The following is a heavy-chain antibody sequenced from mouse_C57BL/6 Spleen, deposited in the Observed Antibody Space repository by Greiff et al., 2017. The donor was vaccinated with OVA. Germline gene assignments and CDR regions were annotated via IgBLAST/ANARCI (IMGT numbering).Heavy chain of an antibody. CDR2: IYPGSGST. CDR1: GYTFTSYW. D-gene: IGHD3-2*02. CDR3: ARWATTAQATFAY. J-gene: IGHJ3*01. V-gene: IGHV1-55*01. Sequence: VQLQQSGAELVKPGASVKMSCKASGYTFTSYWITWVKQRPGQGLEWIGDIYPGSGSTNYNEKFKSKATLTVDTSSSTAYMQLSSLTSEDSAVYYCARWATTAQATFAYWGQGTLVTVSA.